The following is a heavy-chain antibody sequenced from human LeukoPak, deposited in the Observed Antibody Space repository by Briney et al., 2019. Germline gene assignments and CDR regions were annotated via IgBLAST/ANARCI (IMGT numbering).Heavy chain of an antibody. CDR3: ARQKQLDGGWFDP. Sequence: SETLSLTCAVYGGSFSGYYWSWIRQPPGKGLEWIGEINHSGSTNYNPSLKSRVTISVDTSKNQFSLKLSSVTAADTAVYYCARQKQLDGGWFDPWGQGTLVTVSS. V-gene: IGHV4-34*01. CDR2: INHSGST. J-gene: IGHJ5*02. D-gene: IGHD6-13*01. CDR1: GGSFSGYY.